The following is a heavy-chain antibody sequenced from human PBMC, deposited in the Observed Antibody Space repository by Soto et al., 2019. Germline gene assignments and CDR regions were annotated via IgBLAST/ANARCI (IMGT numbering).Heavy chain of an antibody. CDR2: ISTYNGNT. V-gene: IGHV1-18*01. J-gene: IGHJ5*02. CDR3: ARAKVLITPNWFDP. D-gene: IGHD3-22*01. Sequence: GAAVKVSCKAWGYTFTRYGITWVRQAPGQGLEYLGWISTYNGNTDFAQKVENRVTFTTDTSTNTAYMELRSLRPDDTAVYYCARAKVLITPNWFDPWGQGTLVTVSS. CDR1: GYTFTRYG.